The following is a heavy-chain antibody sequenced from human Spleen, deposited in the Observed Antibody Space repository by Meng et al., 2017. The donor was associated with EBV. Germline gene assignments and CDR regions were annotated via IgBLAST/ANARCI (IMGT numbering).Heavy chain of an antibody. Sequence: QVQLVQSGAEVKKPGSSVKVSCKASGGAFSNSAITWVRQASGQGPEWMGGIIPIFNTPNYAQKFQGRVTITADKSSTTSYMELRGLRFEDTAMYYCARGLAYGDYGVDYWGQGTLGTVAS. CDR1: GGAFSNSA. CDR2: IIPIFNTP. CDR3: ARGLAYGDYGVDY. D-gene: IGHD2-21*01. J-gene: IGHJ4*02. V-gene: IGHV1-69*06.